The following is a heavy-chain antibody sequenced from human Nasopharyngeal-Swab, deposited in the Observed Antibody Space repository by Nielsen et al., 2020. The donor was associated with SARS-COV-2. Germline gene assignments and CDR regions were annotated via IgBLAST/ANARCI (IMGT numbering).Heavy chain of an antibody. D-gene: IGHD1-26*01. J-gene: IGHJ4*02. CDR2: INHSGST. V-gene: IGHV4-34*01. CDR3: ARGIRPGPRATRGRYFDY. Sequence: WIRPPPGKGLEWIGEINHSGSTNYNPSLKSRVTISVDTSKNQFSLKLSSVTAADTAVYYCARGIRPGPRATRGRYFDYWGQGTLVTVSS.